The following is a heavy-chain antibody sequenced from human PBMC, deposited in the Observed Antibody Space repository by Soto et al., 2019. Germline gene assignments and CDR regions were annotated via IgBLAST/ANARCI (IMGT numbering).Heavy chain of an antibody. CDR1: GFTFSSFW. J-gene: IGHJ4*02. V-gene: IGHV3-7*01. D-gene: IGHD4-17*01. CDR2: IKQDGSEK. Sequence: EVQLVESGGSLVQPGGSLRLSCAASGFTFSSFWMSWVRQAPGKGLEWVANIKQDGSEKYYVDSVRGRFSISRDNAKNSLFLPMNSLRAEDTAVYYCARRPYGDYGDYFDYWGQGTLVTVSS. CDR3: ARRPYGDYGDYFDY.